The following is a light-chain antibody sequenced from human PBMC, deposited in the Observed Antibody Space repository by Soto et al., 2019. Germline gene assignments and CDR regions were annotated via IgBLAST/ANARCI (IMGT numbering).Light chain of an antibody. CDR2: AAS. CDR3: QQSYSTPT. CDR1: QSISSY. Sequence: DTQTSQAPSSLSASVGDRVTITFRACQSISSYLNWYQQKPGKAPKLLIYAASSLQSGVPSRFSGSGSGTDFTLTISSLQPEDFATYYCQQSYSTPTFGQGTNVDIK. V-gene: IGKV1-39*01. J-gene: IGKJ1*01.